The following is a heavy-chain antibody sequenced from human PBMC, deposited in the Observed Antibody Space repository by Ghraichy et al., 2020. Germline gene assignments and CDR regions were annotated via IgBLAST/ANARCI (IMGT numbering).Heavy chain of an antibody. V-gene: IGHV3-21*01. D-gene: IGHD4-17*01. CDR3: VKDRTTVTTAYLQH. Sequence: GGSLRLSCAASGFSFSDYSMNWVRQAPGKGLEWVSSISGSGRHIYYADSVKGRFTISRDNAKNSLYLQMNSLRVEDTAVYYCVKDRTTVTTAYLQHWGQGTLVPVSS. J-gene: IGHJ1*01. CDR1: GFSFSDYS. CDR2: ISGSGRHI.